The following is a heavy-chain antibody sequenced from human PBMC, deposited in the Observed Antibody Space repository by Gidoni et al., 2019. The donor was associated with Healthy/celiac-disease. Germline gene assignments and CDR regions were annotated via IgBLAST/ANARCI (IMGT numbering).Heavy chain of an antibody. J-gene: IGHJ5*02. D-gene: IGHD5-18*01. CDR3: ARERGLRPRKYWFDP. V-gene: IGHV1-2*02. Sequence: QVQLVQSGAEVKKPGASVKVSCKASGYTFTGYYMHWVRQAPGQGLEWMGWINPNSGGTNYAQKFQGRDTMTRDTSISTAYMELSRLSSDDTAVYYCARERGLRPRKYWFDPWGQGTLVTVSS. CDR2: INPNSGGT. CDR1: GYTFTGYY.